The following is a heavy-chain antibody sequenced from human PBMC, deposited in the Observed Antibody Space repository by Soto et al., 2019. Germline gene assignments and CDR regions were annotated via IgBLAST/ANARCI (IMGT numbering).Heavy chain of an antibody. V-gene: IGHV3-21*01. CDR2: ISSSSSYI. CDR1: GFTFSSYS. Sequence: ESGGGLVKPGGSLRLSCAASGFTFSSYSMNWVRQAPGKGLEWVSSISSSSSYIYYADSVKGRFTISRDNAKNSLYLQMNSLRAADTAVYYCASSSTPNWFDPWGQGTLVTVSS. J-gene: IGHJ5*02. CDR3: ASSSTPNWFDP.